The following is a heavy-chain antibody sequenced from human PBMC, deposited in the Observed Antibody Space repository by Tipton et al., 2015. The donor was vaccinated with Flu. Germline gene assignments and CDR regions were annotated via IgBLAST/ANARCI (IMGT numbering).Heavy chain of an antibody. V-gene: IGHV3-33*01. D-gene: IGHD3-10*01. CDR3: ARGEGVVNYYIGMDV. CDR1: GFDFSVYG. Sequence: QLVQSGGGLIRPGGSLRLSCSTSGFDFSVYGMHWVRQAPGKGLEWVAVIWYDGSNEHYSDSVKGRFTISRDNSRRTLYLQMNNLRVEDTAVYYCARGEGVVNYYIGMDVWGQGTTVTVSS. J-gene: IGHJ6*02. CDR2: IWYDGSNE.